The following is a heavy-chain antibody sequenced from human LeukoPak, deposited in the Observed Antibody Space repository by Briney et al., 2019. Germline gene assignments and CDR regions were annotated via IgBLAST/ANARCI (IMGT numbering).Heavy chain of an antibody. D-gene: IGHD3-3*01. Sequence: SETLSLTCTVSGGSISSSSYYWGWIRQPPGKGLEWIGSIYYSGSTYYNPSLKSRVTISVDTSKNQFSLKLSSVTAADTAVYYCARGPVFGVITPLGAFDIWGQGTMVTVSS. CDR3: ARGPVFGVITPLGAFDI. CDR1: GGSISSSSYY. J-gene: IGHJ3*02. CDR2: IYYSGST. V-gene: IGHV4-39*07.